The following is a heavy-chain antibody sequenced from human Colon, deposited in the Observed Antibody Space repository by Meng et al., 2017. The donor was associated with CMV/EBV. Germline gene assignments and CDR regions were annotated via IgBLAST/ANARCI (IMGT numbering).Heavy chain of an antibody. CDR3: TGDSVSNPNLDY. CDR1: GFNVRDKY. D-gene: IGHD3-10*01. V-gene: IGHV3-66*01. Sequence: EVVLGVWGGGLVKPGGSLRLSCAASGFNVRDKYMSWVRQAPGKGLEWVCIIYRGDNTYYIDSVKDRFTVSRDNSKNTMYLQMNSLRVEDTAVYYCTGDSVSNPNLDYWGQGTLVTVSS. CDR2: IYRGDNT. J-gene: IGHJ4*02.